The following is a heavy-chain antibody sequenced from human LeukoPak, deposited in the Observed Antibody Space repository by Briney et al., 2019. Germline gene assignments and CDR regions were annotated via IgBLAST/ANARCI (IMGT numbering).Heavy chain of an antibody. J-gene: IGHJ4*02. CDR3: ARGARDQYCSGGSCYIFDY. V-gene: IGHV3-21*04. CDR1: GFTFSSYS. Sequence: GGSLRLSCAASGFTFSSYSMNWVRQAPGKGLEWVSSISSSSSYIYYADSVKGRFTISRDNAKNSLYLQMNSLRAEDTAVYYCARGARDQYCSGGSCYIFDYWGQGTLVTVSS. CDR2: ISSSSSYI. D-gene: IGHD2-15*01.